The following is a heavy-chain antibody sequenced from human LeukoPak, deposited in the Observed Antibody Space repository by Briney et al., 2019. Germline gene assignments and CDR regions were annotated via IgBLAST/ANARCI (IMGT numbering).Heavy chain of an antibody. CDR2: IYYSGTT. J-gene: IGHJ4*02. Sequence: SETLSLTCNVSGGSISNYYWSWIRQPPGKGLEYIGYIYYSGTTHYNPSLESRVDISVDTSKNQLSLRLSSVTAADTAVYFCARARRTIVLTGGFDHWGQGILVTVAS. V-gene: IGHV4-59*01. D-gene: IGHD4/OR15-4a*01. CDR3: ARARRTIVLTGGFDH. CDR1: GGSISNYY.